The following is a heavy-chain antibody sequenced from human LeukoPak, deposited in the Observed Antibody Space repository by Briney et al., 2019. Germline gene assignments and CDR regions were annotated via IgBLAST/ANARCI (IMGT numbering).Heavy chain of an antibody. CDR1: GGSISTTSEY. CDR2: LYHTGTT. V-gene: IGHV4-39*07. CDR3: ARDLVDTVMSHLVLFDY. J-gene: IGHJ4*02. D-gene: IGHD5-18*01. Sequence: SETLSLTCTVSGGSISTTSEYWAWIRQSPGKGLEWIGSLYHTGTTYYNPSLKSRVTISVDTSKNQFSLKLSSVTAADTAVYYCARDLVDTVMSHLVLFDYWGQGTLVTVSS.